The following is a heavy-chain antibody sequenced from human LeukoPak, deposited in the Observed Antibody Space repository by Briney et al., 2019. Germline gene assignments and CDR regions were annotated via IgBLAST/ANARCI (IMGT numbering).Heavy chain of an antibody. D-gene: IGHD6-19*01. Sequence: GGSLRLSCAASGFTFDDYAMHWVRQAPGKGLEWVANIKQDGSEKYYVDSVKGRFTISRDNAKNSLYLQMNSLRAEDTAVYYCARWLVGGWSFDYWGQGTLVTVSS. CDR2: IKQDGSEK. V-gene: IGHV3-7*01. J-gene: IGHJ4*02. CDR3: ARWLVGGWSFDY. CDR1: GFTFDDYA.